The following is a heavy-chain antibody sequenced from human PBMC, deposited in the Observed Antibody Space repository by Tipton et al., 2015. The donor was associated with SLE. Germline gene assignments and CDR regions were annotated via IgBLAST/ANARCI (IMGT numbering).Heavy chain of an antibody. D-gene: IGHD2-21*01. CDR1: GFTFSSYG. Sequence: AVSGFTFSSYGMHWVRQAPGKGLEWVAVIWYDGSNKYYADSVKGRFTISRDNSKNTLYLQMNSLRAEDTAVYYCAKTYCGGDCYSRAFDIWGQGTMVTVSS. CDR3: AKTYCGGDCYSRAFDI. J-gene: IGHJ3*02. CDR2: IWYDGSNK. V-gene: IGHV3-30*18.